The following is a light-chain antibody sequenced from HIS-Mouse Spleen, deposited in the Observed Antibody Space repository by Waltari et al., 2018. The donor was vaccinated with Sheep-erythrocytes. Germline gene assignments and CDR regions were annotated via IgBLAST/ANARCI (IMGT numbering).Light chain of an antibody. CDR3: CSYAGSYNHV. CDR2: DVS. Sequence: QSALTQPRSVSGSPGQSVPISCTGTSSAVGGSNYVPWYQQHPGKAPKLMIYDVSKRPSGVPDRFSGSKSGNTASLTISGLQAEDEADYYCCSYAGSYNHVFATGTKVTVL. V-gene: IGLV2-11*01. CDR1: SSAVGGSNY. J-gene: IGLJ1*01.